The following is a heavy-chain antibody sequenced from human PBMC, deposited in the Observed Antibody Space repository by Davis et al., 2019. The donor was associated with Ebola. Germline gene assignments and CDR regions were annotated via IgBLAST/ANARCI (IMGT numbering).Heavy chain of an antibody. V-gene: IGHV3-7*01. Sequence: PGGSLRLSCATSGITFRSYWMSWVRKAPGKGLEWVANIKPDGSETSYADSVKGRFTISRDNAKNSLYLQMDSLRAEDTAVYFCARIPRDYSFCGWGQETLVTVSS. CDR3: ARIPRDYSFCG. CDR2: IKPDGSET. CDR1: GITFRSYW. J-gene: IGHJ4*02. D-gene: IGHD4-11*01.